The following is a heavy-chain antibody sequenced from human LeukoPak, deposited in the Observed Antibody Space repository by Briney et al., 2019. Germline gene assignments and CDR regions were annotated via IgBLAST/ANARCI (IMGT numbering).Heavy chain of an antibody. V-gene: IGHV3-23*01. Sequence: GGSLRLSCAASGFTFSSYAMSWVRQAPGKGLEWVSAISGSGGSTYYADSVKGRFTISRDNSKNTLYLQMNSLRAGDTAVYYCAKDPSTYYYGSGSFDYWGQGTLVTVSS. CDR2: ISGSGGST. J-gene: IGHJ4*02. CDR1: GFTFSSYA. D-gene: IGHD3-10*01. CDR3: AKDPSTYYYGSGSFDY.